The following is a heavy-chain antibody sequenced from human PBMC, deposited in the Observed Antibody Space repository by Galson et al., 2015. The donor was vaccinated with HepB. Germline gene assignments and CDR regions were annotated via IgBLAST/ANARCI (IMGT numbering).Heavy chain of an antibody. J-gene: IGHJ3*02. CDR2: ISGSGGST. CDR1: GFTFSSYA. V-gene: IGHV3-23*01. D-gene: IGHD4-17*01. CDR3: AKDIWKSHYGDSHSDDAFDI. Sequence: SLRLSCAASGFTFSSYAMSWVRQAPGKGLEWVSAISGSGGSTYYADSVKGRFTISRDNSKNTLCLQMNSLRAEDTAVYYCAKDIWKSHYGDSHSDDAFDIWGQGTMVTVSS.